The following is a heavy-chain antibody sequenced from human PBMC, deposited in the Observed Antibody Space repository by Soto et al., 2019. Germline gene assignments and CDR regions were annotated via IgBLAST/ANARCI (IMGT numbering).Heavy chain of an antibody. D-gene: IGHD3-3*01. Sequence: GGSLRLSCAASGFTFSSYWMSWVRQAPGKGLEWVANIKQDGSEKYYVDSVKGRFTISRDNAKNSLYLQMNSLRAEDTAVYYCARVWITIFGVAAEYFDYWGQGTLVTV. CDR1: GFTFSSYW. CDR2: IKQDGSEK. CDR3: ARVWITIFGVAAEYFDY. J-gene: IGHJ4*02. V-gene: IGHV3-7*01.